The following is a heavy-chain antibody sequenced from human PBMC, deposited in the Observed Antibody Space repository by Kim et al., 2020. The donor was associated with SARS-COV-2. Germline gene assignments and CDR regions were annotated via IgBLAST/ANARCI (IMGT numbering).Heavy chain of an antibody. Sequence: YADSVKGRFTISRDNSKNTLYLQMNSLRAEDTAVYYCARVEWELWAAFDIWGQGTMVTVSS. V-gene: IGHV3-33*01. CDR3: ARVEWELWAAFDI. J-gene: IGHJ3*02. D-gene: IGHD1-26*01.